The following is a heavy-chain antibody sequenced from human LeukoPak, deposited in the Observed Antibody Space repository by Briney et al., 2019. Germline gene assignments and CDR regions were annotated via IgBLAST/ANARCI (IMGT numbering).Heavy chain of an antibody. Sequence: ASVKVSCKTSGYTFSTYAIQWVRQAPGQRLEWMGWINGGDGNTKFSQKFQGRVTITRDTSARSSYMELSSLRSEDTAVYYCARSYNVVVPAVYFDYWGRGTLVAVSS. D-gene: IGHD2-2*01. CDR1: GYTFSTYA. CDR2: INGGDGNT. V-gene: IGHV1-3*01. J-gene: IGHJ4*02. CDR3: ARSYNVVVPAVYFDY.